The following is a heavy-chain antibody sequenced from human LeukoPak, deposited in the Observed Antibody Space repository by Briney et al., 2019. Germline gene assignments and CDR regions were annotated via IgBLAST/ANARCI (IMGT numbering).Heavy chain of an antibody. CDR3: AKGSGSYRPYYFDY. J-gene: IGHJ4*02. D-gene: IGHD3-10*01. V-gene: IGHV3-23*01. CDR2: MSGGGDST. CDR1: GFTFSGYV. Sequence: GESLKISCAGSGFTFSGYVMSWVRQAPGKGLEWVSAMSGGGDSTYDADSVKGRFTISRDNSKNTLYLQMNSLRAEDTAVYYCAKGSGSYRPYYFDYWGQGTLVIVSS.